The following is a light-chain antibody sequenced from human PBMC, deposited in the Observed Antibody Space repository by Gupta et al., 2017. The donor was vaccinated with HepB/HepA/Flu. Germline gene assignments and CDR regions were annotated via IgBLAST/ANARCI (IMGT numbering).Light chain of an antibody. CDR2: LGS. CDR1: QSLLLSNGYSY. Sequence: DIVMTQSPLSLPVTPGEPASISCRSSQSLLLSNGYSYLDWYLQKPGQSPQLLIYLGSNRASGVPDRFSGSGSGTDFTLKISRVEAEDVGVYYCMQALQTPQYTFGQGTKLEIK. J-gene: IGKJ2*01. CDR3: MQALQTPQYT. V-gene: IGKV2-28*01.